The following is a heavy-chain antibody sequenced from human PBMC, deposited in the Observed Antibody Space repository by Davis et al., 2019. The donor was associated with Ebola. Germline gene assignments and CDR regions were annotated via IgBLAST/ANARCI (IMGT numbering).Heavy chain of an antibody. CDR2: ISAYNGNT. Sequence: AASVKVSCKASGYTFTSYGISWVRQAPGQGLEWMGWISAYNGNTNYAQKLQGRVTMTTDTSTSTAYMELRSLRSDDTAVYYCARNSEVTTLYYYYGMDVWGQGTTVTVSS. J-gene: IGHJ6*02. CDR1: GYTFTSYG. V-gene: IGHV1-18*01. CDR3: ARNSEVTTLYYYYGMDV. D-gene: IGHD4-17*01.